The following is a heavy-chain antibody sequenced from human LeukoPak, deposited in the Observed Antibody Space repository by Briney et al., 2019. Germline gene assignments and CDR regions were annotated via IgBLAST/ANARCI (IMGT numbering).Heavy chain of an antibody. V-gene: IGHV4-39*07. CDR3: AREILHRYYDSSGYSDY. CDR2: IYYSGST. Sequence: SETLSLTRTVSGGSISSSSYYWGWIRQPPGKGLEWIGSIYYSGSTYYNPSLKSRVTISVDTSKNQFSLKLSSVTAADTAVYYCAREILHRYYDSSGYSDYWGQGTLVTVSS. CDR1: GGSISSSSYY. J-gene: IGHJ4*02. D-gene: IGHD3-22*01.